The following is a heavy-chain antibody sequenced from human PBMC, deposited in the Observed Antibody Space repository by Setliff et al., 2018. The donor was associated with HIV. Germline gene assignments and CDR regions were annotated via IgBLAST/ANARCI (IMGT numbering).Heavy chain of an antibody. CDR3: ARGGGRVVRGLIGMYYFDY. CDR2: FYTSGST. D-gene: IGHD3-10*01. J-gene: IGHJ4*02. Sequence: NLSETLSLTCTVSGGSIRNEDYFWSWIRQPAGKGLEWIGRFYTSGSTNYNPPFKSRVTISEGTSENQFSLKLTSVTAADTAIYYCARGGGRVVRGLIGMYYFDYWGQGILVTVSS. CDR1: GGSIRNEDYF. V-gene: IGHV4-61*02.